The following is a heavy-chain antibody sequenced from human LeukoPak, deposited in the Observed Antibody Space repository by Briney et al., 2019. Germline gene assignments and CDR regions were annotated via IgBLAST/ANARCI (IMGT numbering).Heavy chain of an antibody. CDR3: AKRLYIIGPYFDY. D-gene: IGHD1-1*01. CDR2: ISDSGGST. CDR1: GFTFSSYA. V-gene: IGHV3-23*01. J-gene: IGHJ4*02. Sequence: GGSLRLSCAASGFTFSSYAMSWVRQAPGKGLEWVSAISDSGGSTYYADSVKGRFTISRDNSKTALYLQMDSLGADDTAVYYCAKRLYIIGPYFDYWGQGTLVTVSS.